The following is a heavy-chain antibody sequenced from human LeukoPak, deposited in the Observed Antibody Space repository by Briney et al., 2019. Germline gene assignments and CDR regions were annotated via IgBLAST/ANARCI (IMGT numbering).Heavy chain of an antibody. J-gene: IGHJ2*01. CDR1: GYSFTSYW. V-gene: IGHV5-51*01. Sequence: GESLKISCKGSGYSFTSYWIGWVRQMPGKGLEWMGIIYPGDSDTRYSPSFQGQVTISADKSISTAYLQWSSLKASDTAMYYCASKNDRIAAAGTGGYFDLWGRGTLVTVSS. CDR2: IYPGDSDT. D-gene: IGHD6-13*01. CDR3: ASKNDRIAAAGTGGYFDL.